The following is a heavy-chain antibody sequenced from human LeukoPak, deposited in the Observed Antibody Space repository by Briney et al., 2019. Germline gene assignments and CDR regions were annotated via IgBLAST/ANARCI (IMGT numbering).Heavy chain of an antibody. D-gene: IGHD1-14*01. CDR2: IYSGGST. V-gene: IGHV3-66*01. J-gene: IGHJ4*02. CDR3: ARESEEPDNDY. Sequence: GGSLRLSCAASGFTVSSNYMSWVRQAPGKGLEWVSVIYSGGSTYYADSVKGRSTISRDNSKNTLYLQMNSLRAEDTAVYYCARESEEPDNDYWGQGTLVTVSS. CDR1: GFTVSSNY.